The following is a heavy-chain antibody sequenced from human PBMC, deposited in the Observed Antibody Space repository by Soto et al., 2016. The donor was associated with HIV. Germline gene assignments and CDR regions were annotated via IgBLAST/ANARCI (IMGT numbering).Heavy chain of an antibody. CDR1: GFTFSSYS. J-gene: IGHJ4*02. V-gene: IGHV3-21*01. Sequence: EVQLVESGGGLVKPGGSLRLSCAASGFTFSSYSMSWVRQAPGKGLEWVSSISSSSSYIYYADSVKGRFTISRDNAKNSLYLQMNSLRAEDTAVYYCARDDHYDILTGYYIYFDYWGQGTLVTVSS. CDR2: ISSSSSYI. CDR3: ARDDHYDILTGYYIYFDY. D-gene: IGHD3-9*01.